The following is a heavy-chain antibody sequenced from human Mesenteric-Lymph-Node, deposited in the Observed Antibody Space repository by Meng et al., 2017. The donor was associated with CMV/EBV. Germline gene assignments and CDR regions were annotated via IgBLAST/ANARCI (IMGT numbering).Heavy chain of an antibody. Sequence: GSLRLSCTVSGGSISSYYWSWIRQPAGKGLEWIGRIYTSGSTNYNPSLKSRVTMSVDTSKNQFSLKLSSVTAADTAVYYCASSSPLHMDVWGQGTTVTVSS. CDR1: GGSISSYY. J-gene: IGHJ6*02. CDR3: ASSSPLHMDV. CDR2: IYTSGST. D-gene: IGHD6-13*01. V-gene: IGHV4-4*07.